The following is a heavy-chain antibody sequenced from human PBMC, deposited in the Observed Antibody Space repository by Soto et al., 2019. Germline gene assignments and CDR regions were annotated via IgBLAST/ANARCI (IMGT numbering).Heavy chain of an antibody. CDR1: GFTFSDYY. D-gene: IGHD3-3*01. CDR3: ARHLAGFRGGTDAFDI. V-gene: IGHV3-11*01. Sequence: GGSLRLSCAASGFTFSDYYMSWIRQAPGKGLEWVSYISSSGSTIYYADSVKGRFAISRDNAKNSLYLQMNSLRAEDTAVYYCARHLAGFRGGTDAFDIWGQGTMVTVSS. J-gene: IGHJ3*02. CDR2: ISSSGSTI.